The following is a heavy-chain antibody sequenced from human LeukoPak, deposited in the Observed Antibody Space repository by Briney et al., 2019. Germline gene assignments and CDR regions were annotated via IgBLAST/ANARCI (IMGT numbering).Heavy chain of an antibody. CDR3: ARQGYDSSGYNYFDY. Sequence: GESLKISCKGSGYSFTSYWIGWVRQMPGKGLEWMGIIYPGDSDTRYSPSFQGQVTISADKSISTAYLQWSSLKASDTAMYYCARQGYDSSGYNYFDYWGQGTLVTVSS. CDR2: IYPGDSDT. V-gene: IGHV5-51*01. J-gene: IGHJ4*02. CDR1: GYSFTSYW. D-gene: IGHD3-22*01.